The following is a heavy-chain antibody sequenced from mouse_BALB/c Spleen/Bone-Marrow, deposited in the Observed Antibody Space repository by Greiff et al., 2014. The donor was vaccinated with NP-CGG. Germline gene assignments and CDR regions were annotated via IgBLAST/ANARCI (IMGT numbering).Heavy chain of an antibody. CDR3: ARWDDYASDY. D-gene: IGHD2-4*01. V-gene: IGHV14-3*02. CDR2: IDPANGNT. Sequence: EVKLMESGADLVKPGASVKLSCATSGFNIKDTYMHWVKQRPEQGLEWIGRIDPANGNTKYDPKFQGKATMTADTSSNTAYLQLSSLTSEDTAVYYCARWDDYASDYWGQGTTLTVSS. J-gene: IGHJ2*01. CDR1: GFNIKDTY.